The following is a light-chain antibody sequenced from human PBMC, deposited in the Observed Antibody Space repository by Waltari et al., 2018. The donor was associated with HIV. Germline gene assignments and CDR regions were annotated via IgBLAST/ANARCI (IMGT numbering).Light chain of an antibody. Sequence: NFMLTQPHSVSESPGKTVTISCTGSSGSIGTNYVQWYQQRPGSAPTTVIYEDNRRPSGFPDRFSGSIDRSSNAASLTIAGLKTEDEADYYCQSYDSTNHVVFGGGTKLTVL. J-gene: IGLJ2*01. CDR1: SGSIGTNY. CDR2: EDN. V-gene: IGLV6-57*02. CDR3: QSYDSTNHVV.